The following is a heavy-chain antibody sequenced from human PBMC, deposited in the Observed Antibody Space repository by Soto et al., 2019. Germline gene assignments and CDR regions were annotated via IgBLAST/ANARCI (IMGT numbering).Heavy chain of an antibody. D-gene: IGHD2-2*01. CDR2: IYYSGST. J-gene: IGHJ3*02. Sequence: PSETLSLTCTVSGGSISSYYWSWIRQPPGKGLEWIGYIYYSGSTNYNPSLKSRVTISVDTSKNQFSLKLSSVTAADTAVYYCATQKSTSCYCPDAFDIWGQGTMVT. CDR3: ATQKSTSCYCPDAFDI. V-gene: IGHV4-59*08. CDR1: GGSISSYY.